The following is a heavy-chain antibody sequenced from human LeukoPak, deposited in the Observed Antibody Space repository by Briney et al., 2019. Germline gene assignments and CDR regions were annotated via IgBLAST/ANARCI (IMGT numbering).Heavy chain of an antibody. D-gene: IGHD6-19*01. CDR1: GFTFSSYW. V-gene: IGHV3-7*01. Sequence: PGGSLRLSCAASGFTFSSYWMSWVRQAPGKGLEWVANIKQDGSEKYYVDSVKGRFTISRDNAKNSLYLQMNSLRAEDTAVYYCARDFIFPAPFGSGWYNYGFSDCWGQGTLVTVSS. CDR2: IKQDGSEK. J-gene: IGHJ4*02. CDR3: ARDFIFPAPFGSGWYNYGFSDC.